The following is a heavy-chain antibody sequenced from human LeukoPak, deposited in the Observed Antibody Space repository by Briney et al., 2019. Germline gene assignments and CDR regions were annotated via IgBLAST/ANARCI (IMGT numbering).Heavy chain of an antibody. J-gene: IGHJ4*02. Sequence: VASVNVSCKASGYTFTSYGISWVRQAPGQGLEWMGWISAYNGNTNYAQRLQGRVTMTTDTSTSTAYMELRSLRSDDTAVYYCARDRDYGDYNTQDLFVYWGQGTLVTVSS. CDR3: ARDRDYGDYNTQDLFVY. CDR2: ISAYNGNT. D-gene: IGHD4-17*01. V-gene: IGHV1-18*01. CDR1: GYTFTSYG.